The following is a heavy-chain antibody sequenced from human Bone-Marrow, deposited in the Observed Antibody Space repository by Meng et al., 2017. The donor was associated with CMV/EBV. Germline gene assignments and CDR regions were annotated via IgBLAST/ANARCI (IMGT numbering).Heavy chain of an antibody. Sequence: ASVKVSCKASGYTFTSYGISWVRQAPGQGLEWMGWISAYNGNTNYAQKLQGRVTMTTDTSTSTAYMELSSLRSEDTAVYYCARGPGYDILTGYYRYYYYGMDVWGQGTTVTVSS. CDR3: ARGPGYDILTGYYRYYYYGMDV. CDR1: GYTFTSYG. J-gene: IGHJ6*02. CDR2: ISAYNGNT. D-gene: IGHD3-9*01. V-gene: IGHV1-18*01.